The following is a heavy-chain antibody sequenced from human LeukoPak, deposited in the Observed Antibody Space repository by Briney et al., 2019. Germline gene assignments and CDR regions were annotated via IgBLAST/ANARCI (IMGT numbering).Heavy chain of an antibody. CDR2: ISGSGGST. V-gene: IGHV3-23*01. J-gene: IGHJ2*01. Sequence: PGRSLRLSCAASGFTISSYAMSWVRQAPGKGLEWVSAISGSGGSTYYADSVKGRFTISRDNSKNTLYLQMNSLRAEDTAVYYCAKVRSYDSSGYYSDLAYWYFDLWGRGTLVTVSS. D-gene: IGHD3-22*01. CDR3: AKVRSYDSSGYYSDLAYWYFDL. CDR1: GFTISSYA.